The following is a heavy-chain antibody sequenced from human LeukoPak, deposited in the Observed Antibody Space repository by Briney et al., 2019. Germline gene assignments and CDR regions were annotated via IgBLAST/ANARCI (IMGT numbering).Heavy chain of an antibody. CDR3: ARGTGAFDI. CDR2: IKSDGSFT. J-gene: IGHJ3*02. CDR1: GFTFSSHW. Sequence: GGSLRLSCVASGFTFSSHWMHWVRQAPGKGLVWVSHIKSDGSFTNYADSVKGRFTISRDNAKNTLYLQMNSLRPDDTAVYYCARGTGAFDIWGQGTKVTVSS. V-gene: IGHV3-74*01. D-gene: IGHD1-1*01.